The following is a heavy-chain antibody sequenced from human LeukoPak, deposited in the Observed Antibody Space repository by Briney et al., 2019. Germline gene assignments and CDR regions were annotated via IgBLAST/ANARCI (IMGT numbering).Heavy chain of an antibody. J-gene: IGHJ4*02. Sequence: ASVKVSCKASGYTFTSYGISWVRHAPGQGLEWMGWISAYNGNTNYAQKLQGRVTMTTDTSTSTAYMELRSLRSDDTAVSSCASCSSGCSEFDYWRQGTLVTASS. CDR2: ISAYNGNT. CDR3: ASCSSGCSEFDY. V-gene: IGHV1-18*01. D-gene: IGHD6-19*01. CDR1: GYTFTSYG.